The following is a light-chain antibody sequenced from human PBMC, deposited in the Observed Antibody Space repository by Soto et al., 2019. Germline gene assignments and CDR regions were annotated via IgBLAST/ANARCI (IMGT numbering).Light chain of an antibody. CDR3: QQRSNWPLT. CDR1: QSVSSY. CDR2: GAS. J-gene: IGKJ4*01. V-gene: IGKV3-11*01. Sequence: EIVLTQSPATLALSPGERVTLSCRASQSVSSYLAWFQQKPGQAPRLLIYGASNRATGIPARFSGSGSGTEFTLTISSLEPEDFALYYCQQRSNWPLTFGGGTKVEIK.